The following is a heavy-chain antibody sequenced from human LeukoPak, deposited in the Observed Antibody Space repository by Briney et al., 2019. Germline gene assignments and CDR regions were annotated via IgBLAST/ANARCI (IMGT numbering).Heavy chain of an antibody. Sequence: HPGGSLRLSCAASGFTFSSYAMSWVRQAPGKGLEWVSAISGSGGSTYYVDSVKGRFTISRDNSKNTLYLQMNSLRAEDTAVYYCAKYYYGSGSYYRGAFDIWGQGTMVTVSS. CDR1: GFTFSSYA. V-gene: IGHV3-23*01. J-gene: IGHJ3*02. CDR2: ISGSGGST. CDR3: AKYYYGSGSYYRGAFDI. D-gene: IGHD3-10*01.